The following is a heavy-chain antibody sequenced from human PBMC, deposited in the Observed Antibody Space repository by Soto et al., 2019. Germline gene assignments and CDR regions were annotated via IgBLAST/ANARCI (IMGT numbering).Heavy chain of an antibody. J-gene: IGHJ4*02. Sequence: ASVKVSCKASGYTFTSYGISWVRQAPGQGLEWMGWISAYNGNTNYAQKLQGRVTMTTDTSTSTAYMELRSLRSDDTAVYYCARDSPPSYYYGSGSYYLPYFDYWGQGTLVTVSS. CDR2: ISAYNGNT. D-gene: IGHD3-10*01. CDR3: ARDSPPSYYYGSGSYYLPYFDY. CDR1: GYTFTSYG. V-gene: IGHV1-18*01.